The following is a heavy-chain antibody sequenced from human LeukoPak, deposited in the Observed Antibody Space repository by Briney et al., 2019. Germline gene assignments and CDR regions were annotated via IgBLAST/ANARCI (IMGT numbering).Heavy chain of an antibody. Sequence: TSETLSLTCTVSGGSITSSSYYWGWIRQPPGKGLEWIGSIYYSGSTHYNPSLKSRVTISVDTSKNKFSLKLNSVTAADTAMYYCARGYGDFRVEGRYFHSWGQGTLVTVSS. CDR2: IYYSGST. D-gene: IGHD4-17*01. V-gene: IGHV4-39*07. J-gene: IGHJ4*02. CDR3: ARGYGDFRVEGRYFHS. CDR1: GGSITSSSYY.